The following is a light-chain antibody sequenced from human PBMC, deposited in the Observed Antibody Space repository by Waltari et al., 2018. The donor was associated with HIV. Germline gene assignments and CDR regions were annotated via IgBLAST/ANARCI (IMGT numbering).Light chain of an antibody. CDR2: GNN. Sequence: QSVLTQPPSVSGALGQRVTISCTGTNSNIGAGFDVQWYQQFPGTAPKVVIYGNNNRPSGVPDLFSGSKSGPSASLAITGLQAEDEADYYCQAFDTSLGGSVVFGGGTKLTV. CDR1: NSNIGAGFD. V-gene: IGLV1-40*01. CDR3: QAFDTSLGGSVV. J-gene: IGLJ3*02.